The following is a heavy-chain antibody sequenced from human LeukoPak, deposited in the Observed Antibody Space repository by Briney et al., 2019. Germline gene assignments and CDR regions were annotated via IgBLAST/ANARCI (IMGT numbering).Heavy chain of an antibody. Sequence: AGGSLRLSCAVSGFSFTNYAMHWVRQVPGRGPEWVAVISNDGSDTSYADSVKGRFTISRDNSKNMLFLQMNSLRVEDTSIYYCARDKFPVVPAAMYYLDVWGQGTTVTVSS. CDR2: ISNDGSDT. D-gene: IGHD2-2*01. CDR1: GFSFTNYA. J-gene: IGHJ6*03. V-gene: IGHV3-30*03. CDR3: ARDKFPVVPAAMYYLDV.